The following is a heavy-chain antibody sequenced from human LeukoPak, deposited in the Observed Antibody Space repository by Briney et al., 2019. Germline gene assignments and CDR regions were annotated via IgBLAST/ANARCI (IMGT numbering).Heavy chain of an antibody. D-gene: IGHD3-9*01. CDR3: ARSPDILTGENFDY. J-gene: IGHJ4*02. Sequence: ASVKVSCKASGYTFTGYYMHWVRQAPGQGLEWMGWINPNSGGTSYAQKFQGRVTMTRDTSISTAYMEVSRLRSDDTAVYYCARSPDILTGENFDYWGQGTLVTVSS. V-gene: IGHV1-2*02. CDR2: INPNSGGT. CDR1: GYTFTGYY.